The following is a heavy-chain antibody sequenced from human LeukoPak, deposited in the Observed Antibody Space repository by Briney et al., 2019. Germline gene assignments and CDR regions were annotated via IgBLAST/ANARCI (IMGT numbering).Heavy chain of an antibody. D-gene: IGHD3-10*01. J-gene: IGHJ5*02. CDR3: AKIALRGAWFDP. Sequence: PSETLSLTCTVSGGSISSSNYYWGWIRQPPGKGLEWIGSIYYSGSTYYNPSLKSRVTISVDTSKNQFSLKLSSVTAADTAVYYCAKIALRGAWFDPWGQGTLVTVSS. CDR1: GGSISSSNYY. CDR2: IYYSGST. V-gene: IGHV4-39*01.